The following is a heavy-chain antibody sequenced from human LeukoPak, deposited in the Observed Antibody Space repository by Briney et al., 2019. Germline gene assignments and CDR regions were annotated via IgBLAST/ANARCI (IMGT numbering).Heavy chain of an antibody. J-gene: IGHJ4*02. D-gene: IGHD6-13*01. CDR2: IRNKTYGGTT. CDR3: TRDRSHDY. CDR1: GFTFGDYP. Sequence: GGSLRLSCTASGFTFGDYPITWVRQAPGKGLEWVGFIRNKTYGGTTEYAASVKGRFTIPRDDSKSIAYLQMNSLKTEDTAVYYCTRDRSHDYWGQGTLVTVSP. V-gene: IGHV3-49*04.